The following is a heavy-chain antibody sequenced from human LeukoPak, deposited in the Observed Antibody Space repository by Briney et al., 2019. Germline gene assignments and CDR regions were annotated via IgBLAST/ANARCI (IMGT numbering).Heavy chain of an antibody. J-gene: IGHJ4*02. D-gene: IGHD3-22*01. CDR3: ARDRPPDYYDSSGFDY. CDR1: GGSISSGNYY. V-gene: IGHV4-61*02. CDR2: IYTSGST. Sequence: TLSLTCTVSGGSISSGNYYWSWIRQPAGKGLEWIGRIYTSGSTNYNPFLKSRVTISVDTSKNQFSLKLSSVTAADTAVYYCARDRPPDYYDSSGFDYWGQGTLVTVSS.